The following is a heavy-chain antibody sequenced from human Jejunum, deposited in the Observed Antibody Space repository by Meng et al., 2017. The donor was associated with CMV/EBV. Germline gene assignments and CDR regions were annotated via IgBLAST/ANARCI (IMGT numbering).Heavy chain of an antibody. CDR3: AREPGLQEREHFFDN. Sequence: SGYSINSVYSWGLIRHTPGRGLDWIWSIFHSGTTYYGPSLKSRVTISVDTSKNQFSLKLTSVTAADTAVYYCAREPGLQEREHFFDNWGQGTLVTVSS. CDR2: IFHSGTT. J-gene: IGHJ4*02. D-gene: IGHD4-11*01. V-gene: IGHV4-38-2*02. CDR1: GYSINSVYS.